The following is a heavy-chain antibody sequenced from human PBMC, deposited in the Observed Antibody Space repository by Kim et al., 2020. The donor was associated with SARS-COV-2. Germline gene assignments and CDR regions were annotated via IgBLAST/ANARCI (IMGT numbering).Heavy chain of an antibody. CDR2: FSQSGST. V-gene: IGHV4-34*01. CDR3: ARRRQRTAARDDYYMDV. CDR1: GGSSSGYY. J-gene: IGHJ6*03. D-gene: IGHD6-25*01. Sequence: SETLSLTCAVYGGSSSGYYWSWIHQPPGKGLEWIGEFSQSGSTNYNPSLKSRVTISVDTSKNQFSLKVSLVTVADTAVYYCARRRQRTAARDDYYMDVWGKGTTVTVS.